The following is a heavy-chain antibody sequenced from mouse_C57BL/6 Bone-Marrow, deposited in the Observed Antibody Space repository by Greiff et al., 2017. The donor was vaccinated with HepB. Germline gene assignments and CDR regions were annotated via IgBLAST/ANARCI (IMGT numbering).Heavy chain of an antibody. J-gene: IGHJ2*01. CDR2: ISSGSSTI. Sequence: DVQLVESGGGLVKPGGSLKLSCAASGFTFSDYGMHWVRQAPEKGLEWVAYISSGSSTIYYADTVKGRFTISRDNAKNTLFLQLTSLRSEDTAMYYCARPFYYYGSFDYWGQGTTLTVSS. V-gene: IGHV5-17*01. D-gene: IGHD1-1*01. CDR1: GFTFSDYG. CDR3: ARPFYYYGSFDY.